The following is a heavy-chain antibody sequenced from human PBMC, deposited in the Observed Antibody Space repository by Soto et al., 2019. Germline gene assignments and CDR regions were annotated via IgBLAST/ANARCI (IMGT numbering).Heavy chain of an antibody. CDR3: ARDGYSYGTRVYGMDV. CDR2: MYYTGST. CDR1: GGSVSSGSHY. Sequence: QVQLQESGPGLVKPSETLSLICTVSGGSVSSGSHYWTWIRQPPGKDLEWIGHMYYTGSTKYNPSLKMRVTISVDTSKNQFSLKLTSVTAADTAVYYCARDGYSYGTRVYGMDVWGQGTTVTVSS. D-gene: IGHD5-18*01. V-gene: IGHV4-61*01. J-gene: IGHJ6*02.